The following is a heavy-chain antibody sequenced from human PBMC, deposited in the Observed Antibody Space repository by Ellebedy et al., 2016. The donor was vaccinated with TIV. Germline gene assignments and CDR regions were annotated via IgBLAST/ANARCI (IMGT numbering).Heavy chain of an antibody. J-gene: IGHJ6*02. V-gene: IGHV5-10-1*01. CDR2: IDPSDSYI. CDR1: GYSFSSFW. D-gene: IGHD5-12*01. CDR3: ALLYSGSESDHYYYHGMDV. Sequence: KVSCKASGYSFSSFWLSWVRQMPGKGLEWMGKIDPSDSYINYNPSFQGHVTISVDKSTSTALLQWSSLKASDTAMYYCALLYSGSESDHYYYHGMDVWGQGTTVTVSS.